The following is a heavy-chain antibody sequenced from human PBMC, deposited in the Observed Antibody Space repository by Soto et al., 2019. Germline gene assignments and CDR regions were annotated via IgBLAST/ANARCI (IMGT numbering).Heavy chain of an antibody. CDR1: GGTFSSYA. J-gene: IGHJ4*02. V-gene: IGHV1-69*06. D-gene: IGHD5-12*01. CDR2: IIPIFGTA. CDR3: ARAAGLEPGGDIFDY. Sequence: SVKVSCKASGGTFSSYAISWVRQAPGQGLEWMGGIIPIFGTANYAQKFQGRVTITADKSTSTAYMELSSLRSEDTAVYYCARAAGLEPGGDIFDYCGQGTLVTVSS.